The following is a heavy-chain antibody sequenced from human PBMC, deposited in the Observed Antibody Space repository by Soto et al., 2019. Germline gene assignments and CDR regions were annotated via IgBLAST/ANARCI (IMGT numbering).Heavy chain of an antibody. CDR1: GGSLSSGGYY. Sequence: ASETLSLTCTVSGGSLSSGGYYWSWIRQHPGKGLEWIGYIYYSGSTYYNPSLKSRVTISVDTSKNQFSLKLSSVTAADTAVYYCASSPPDIVTFSYYYYMDVWGKGTTVTVSS. CDR2: IYYSGST. V-gene: IGHV4-31*03. D-gene: IGHD5-12*01. J-gene: IGHJ6*03. CDR3: ASSPPDIVTFSYYYYMDV.